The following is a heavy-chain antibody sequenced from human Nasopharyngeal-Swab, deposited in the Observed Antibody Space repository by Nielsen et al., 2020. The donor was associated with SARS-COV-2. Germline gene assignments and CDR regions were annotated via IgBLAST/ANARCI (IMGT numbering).Heavy chain of an antibody. CDR1: GGSISSSSYY. J-gene: IGHJ6*02. V-gene: IGHV4-39*01. D-gene: IGHD6-19*01. CDR2: IYYSGST. CDR3: ARLRIAVAGTGESYYYYGMDV. Sequence: SETLSLTCTVSGGSISSSSYYWGWIRQPPGKGLEWIGSIYYSGSTYYNPSLKSRVTISVDTSKNQFSLKLSSVTAADTAVYYCARLRIAVAGTGESYYYYGMDVWGQGTTVTVSS.